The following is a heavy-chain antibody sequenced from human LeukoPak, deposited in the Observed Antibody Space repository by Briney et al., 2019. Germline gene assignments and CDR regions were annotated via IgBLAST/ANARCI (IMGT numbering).Heavy chain of an antibody. CDR2: IYYSGST. CDR3: ARIGDSSGYYEFDY. CDR1: GGSISSSSYY. V-gene: IGHV4-39*01. D-gene: IGHD3-22*01. Sequence: PSETLSLTCTVSGGSISSSSYYWGWIRQPPGKGLEWIGSIYYSGSTYYNPSLKSRATISVDTSKNQFSLKLSSVTAADTAAYYCARIGDSSGYYEFDYWGQGTLVTVSS. J-gene: IGHJ4*02.